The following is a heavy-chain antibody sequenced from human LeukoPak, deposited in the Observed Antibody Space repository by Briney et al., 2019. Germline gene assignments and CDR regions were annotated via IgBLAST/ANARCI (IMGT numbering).Heavy chain of an antibody. V-gene: IGHV4-34*01. Sequence: SETLSLTCAVYGGSFSGYYWSWIRQPPGKGLEWIGEINHSGSTNYNPSLKSRVTISVDTSKNQFSLKLSSVTAADTAVYYCASLSAYGSGSSDYWGQGTLVTVSS. J-gene: IGHJ4*02. CDR3: ASLSAYGSGSSDY. CDR2: INHSGST. D-gene: IGHD3-10*01. CDR1: GGSFSGYY.